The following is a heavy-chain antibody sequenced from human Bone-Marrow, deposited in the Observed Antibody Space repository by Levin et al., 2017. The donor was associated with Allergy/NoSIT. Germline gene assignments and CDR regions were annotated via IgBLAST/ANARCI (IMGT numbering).Heavy chain of an antibody. CDR2: IYYSGST. CDR1: GGSISSYY. CDR3: AREIAARSMAHVDYYYGMDV. Sequence: SQTLSLTCTVSGGSISSYYWSWIRQPPGKGLEWIGYIYYSGSTNYNPSLKSRVTISVDTSKNQFSLKLSSVTAADTAVYYCAREIAARSMAHVDYYYGMDVWGQGTTVTVSS. D-gene: IGHD6-6*01. V-gene: IGHV4-59*01. J-gene: IGHJ6*02.